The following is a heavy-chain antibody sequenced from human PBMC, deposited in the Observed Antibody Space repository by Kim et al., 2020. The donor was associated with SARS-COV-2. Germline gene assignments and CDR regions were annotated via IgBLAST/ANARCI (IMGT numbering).Heavy chain of an antibody. V-gene: IGHV4-61*01. CDR2: IYYSGST. CDR1: GGSVSSGSYY. CDR3: ARDLGSYGYLYYYGMDV. J-gene: IGHJ6*02. D-gene: IGHD5-18*01. Sequence: SETLSLTCTVSGGSVSSGSYYWSWIRQPPGKGLEWIGYIYYSGSTNYNPSLKSRVTISVDTSKNQFSLKLSSVTAADTAVYYCARDLGSYGYLYYYGMDVWGQGTTVTVSS.